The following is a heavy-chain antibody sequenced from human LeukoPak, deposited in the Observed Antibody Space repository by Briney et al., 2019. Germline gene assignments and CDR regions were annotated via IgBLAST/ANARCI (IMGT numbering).Heavy chain of an antibody. CDR3: ARESIAARPYYYYYMDV. V-gene: IGHV3-48*04. Sequence: GGSLRLSCAASGFTFSSFWMGWVRQAPGKGLEWVSYISSSSSTIYYADSVKGRFTISRDNAKNSLYLQMNSLRAEDTAVYYCARESIAARPYYYYYMDVWGKGTTVTVSS. D-gene: IGHD6-6*01. CDR2: ISSSSSTI. J-gene: IGHJ6*03. CDR1: GFTFSSFW.